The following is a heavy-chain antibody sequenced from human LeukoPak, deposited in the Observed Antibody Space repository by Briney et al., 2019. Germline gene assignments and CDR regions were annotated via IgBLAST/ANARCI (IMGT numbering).Heavy chain of an antibody. CDR3: ARGVSLPSYLGVGYNWLDP. D-gene: IGHD1-26*01. CDR2: IYYSGST. CDR1: GGSISSGGYY. J-gene: IGHJ5*02. Sequence: PSETLSLTCTVSGGSISSGGYYWSWILQHPGKGLEWIGYIYYSGSTYYNPSLKSRVTISVDTSKNQFSLKLSSVTAADTAVYYCARGVSLPSYLGVGYNWLDPWGQGTLVTVSS. V-gene: IGHV4-31*03.